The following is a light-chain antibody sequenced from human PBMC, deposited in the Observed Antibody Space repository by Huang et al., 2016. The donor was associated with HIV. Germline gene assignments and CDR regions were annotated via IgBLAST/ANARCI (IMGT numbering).Light chain of an antibody. J-gene: IGKJ2*01. CDR2: AAS. CDR1: QGISNS. V-gene: IGKV1-NL1*01. Sequence: DIQMTQSPSSLSASIGDRVTITCRASQGISNSLAGYQQKHGKAPKLRLNAASRLKSRVTSRFSGSGSGTTYTLTSSSLRPEDFATFYCQQYFTTPPWTFGQGTKLEIK. CDR3: QQYFTTPPWT.